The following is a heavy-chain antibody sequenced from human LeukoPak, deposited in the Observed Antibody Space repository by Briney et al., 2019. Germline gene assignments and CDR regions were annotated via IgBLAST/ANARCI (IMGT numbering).Heavy chain of an antibody. CDR2: VNQDGSKQ. D-gene: IGHD6-13*01. V-gene: IGHV3-7*01. CDR1: GFTFSSYW. Sequence: GGSLRLSCTASGFTFSSYWMSWVRQAAGKGLEWVANVNQDGSKQYYADSVKGRFTTSRDNAKNSLYLQLNSVRVEDTAVYYCARDMARTIRYSSDYWGQGTLVTVSS. CDR3: ARDMARTIRYSSDY. J-gene: IGHJ4*02.